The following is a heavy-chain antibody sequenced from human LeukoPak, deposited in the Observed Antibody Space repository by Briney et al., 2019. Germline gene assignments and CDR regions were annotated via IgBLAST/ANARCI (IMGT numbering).Heavy chain of an antibody. CDR2: ISGSGGST. J-gene: IGHJ6*02. CDR1: GFTFSSYA. CDR3: AKDQSRGGFVGGAQTNYDIFPYGMDV. D-gene: IGHD3-9*01. V-gene: IGHV3-23*01. Sequence: GGSLRLSCAASGFTFSSYAMSWVRQAPGKGLEWVSAISGSGGSTYYADSVKGRFTISRDNSKNTLYLQMNSLRAEDTAVYYCAKDQSRGGFVGGAQTNYDIFPYGMDVWGQGTTVTVSS.